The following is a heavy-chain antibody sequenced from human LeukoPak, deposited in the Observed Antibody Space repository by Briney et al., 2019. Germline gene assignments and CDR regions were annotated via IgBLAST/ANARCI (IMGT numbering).Heavy chain of an antibody. J-gene: IGHJ4*02. CDR1: GFTFSSYG. CDR3: AKDRGSGTAGDY. Sequence: PGGSLRLSCAASGFTFSSYGTHWVRQAPGKGLEWVAVISDDGSNKYYADSVKGRFTISRDNSKNTVYLQMNSLGAEDTAVYYCAKDRGSGTAGDYWGQGTLVTVSS. CDR2: ISDDGSNK. V-gene: IGHV3-30*18. D-gene: IGHD3-10*01.